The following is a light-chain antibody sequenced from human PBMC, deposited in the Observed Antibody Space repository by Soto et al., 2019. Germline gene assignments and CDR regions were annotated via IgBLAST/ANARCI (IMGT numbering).Light chain of an antibody. CDR3: QQYNSYSAT. J-gene: IGKJ1*01. V-gene: IGKV1-5*01. CDR1: QSLSSW. CDR2: DAS. Sequence: DIQMTQSPSTLSASVGDRVTITCRASQSLSSWLAWYQQKPGKAPKLLIYDASTLESGVPSRFSGGGSGTKFTFTINSLQADDFATYYCQQYNSYSATFGQGTKVDIK.